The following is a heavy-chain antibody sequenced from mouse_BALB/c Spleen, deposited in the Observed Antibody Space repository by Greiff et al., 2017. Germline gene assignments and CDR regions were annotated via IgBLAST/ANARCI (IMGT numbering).Heavy chain of an antibody. Sequence: EVKLVESGPELVKPGASVKMSCKASGYTFTSYVMHWVKQKPGQGLEWIGYINPYNDGTKYNEKFKGKATLTSDKSSSTAYMELSSLTSEDSAVYYCARFDTTVVATSYWGQGTTLTVSS. CDR2: INPYNDGT. D-gene: IGHD1-1*01. J-gene: IGHJ2*01. CDR3: ARFDTTVVATSY. V-gene: IGHV1-14*01. CDR1: GYTFTSYV.